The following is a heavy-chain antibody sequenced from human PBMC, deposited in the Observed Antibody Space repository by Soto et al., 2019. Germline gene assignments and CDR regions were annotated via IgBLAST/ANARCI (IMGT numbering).Heavy chain of an antibody. D-gene: IGHD6-6*01. CDR3: ARGAALSLYYFDY. CDR1: GFTFSDYY. Sequence: GSLRLSCAASGFTFSDYYMSWIRQAPGKGLEWVSTIGTAGDTYYPGSVKGRFTFSRENAKNSLYLQMNSLRAEDTAVYYCARGAALSLYYFDYWGQGTLVTVSS. J-gene: IGHJ4*02. V-gene: IGHV3-13*01. CDR2: IGTAGDT.